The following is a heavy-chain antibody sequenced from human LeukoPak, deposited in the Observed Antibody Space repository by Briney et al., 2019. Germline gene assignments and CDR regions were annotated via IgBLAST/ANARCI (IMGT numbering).Heavy chain of an antibody. CDR1: GFTFSSYS. CDR3: ARGVTATPSGNWFDP. CDR2: ISSSSSYI. Sequence: GGSLRLPCAASGFTFSSYSMNWVRQAPGKGLEWVSSISSSSSYIYYADSVKGRFTISRDNAKNSLYLQMNSLRAEDTAVYYCARGVTATPSGNWFDPWGQGTPATVSS. D-gene: IGHD2-21*02. J-gene: IGHJ5*02. V-gene: IGHV3-21*01.